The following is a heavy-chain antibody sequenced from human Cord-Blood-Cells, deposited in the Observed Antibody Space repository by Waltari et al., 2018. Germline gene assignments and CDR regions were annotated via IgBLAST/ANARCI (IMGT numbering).Heavy chain of an antibody. CDR2: IKQDGSEK. J-gene: IGHJ4*02. V-gene: IGHV3-7*01. D-gene: IGHD5-12*01. CDR1: GFTFSSSC. Sequence: EVQLVESGGGLVQPGGSLRHSCAASGFTFSSSCMRWLRQAPGKGMEWVAKIKQDGSEKYYVDSMKGRFTISRDNAKNSLYLQMNSLRAEDTAVYYCARVGSIYSGYDLALWGQGTLVTVSS. CDR3: ARVGSIYSGYDLAL.